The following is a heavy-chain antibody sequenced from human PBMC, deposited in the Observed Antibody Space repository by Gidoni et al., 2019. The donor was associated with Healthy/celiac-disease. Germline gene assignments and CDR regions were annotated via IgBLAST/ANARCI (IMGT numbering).Heavy chain of an antibody. CDR3: ARHGPVGATLGWFDP. Sequence: QVQLQESGPGLVQPSETLSLTCTVSGGPISSYYWSWIRQPPGKGLEWMGYIYYSGSTKYNPALKSRVTIAVDTSKNQFSLKLSSVTAADTAVYYCARHGPVGATLGWFDPWGQGTLVTVSS. D-gene: IGHD1-26*01. CDR1: GGPISSYY. V-gene: IGHV4-59*08. CDR2: IYYSGST. J-gene: IGHJ5*02.